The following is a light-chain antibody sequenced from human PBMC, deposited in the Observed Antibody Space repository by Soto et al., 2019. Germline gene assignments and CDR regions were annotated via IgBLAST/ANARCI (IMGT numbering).Light chain of an antibody. CDR2: EVT. CDR1: SSDVGSYNR. CDR3: SSYTTDTTLV. Sequence: QSALTQPPSVSGSPGQSVTISCTGTSSDVGSYNRVSWYQQPTGTAPKLMIYEVTNRPSGVPDRFSGTKSCNTASLTISGLQAEDEAAYYCSSYTTDTTLVFGGGTKLTVL. J-gene: IGLJ2*01. V-gene: IGLV2-18*02.